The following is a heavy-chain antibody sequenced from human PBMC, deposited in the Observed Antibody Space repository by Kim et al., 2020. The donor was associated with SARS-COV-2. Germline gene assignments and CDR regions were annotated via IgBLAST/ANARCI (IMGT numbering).Heavy chain of an antibody. CDR3: ARDHRRYSGSYPWYFDY. CDR2: ISYDGSNK. CDR1: GFTFSSYA. D-gene: IGHD1-26*01. Sequence: GGSLRLSCAASGFTFSSYAMHWVRQAPGKGLEWVAVISYDGSNKYCVDSVKGRFTISRDNSKNTLYLQMNSLRAEDTAVYYCARDHRRYSGSYPWYFDYWGQGTLVTVSS. V-gene: IGHV3-30*04. J-gene: IGHJ4*02.